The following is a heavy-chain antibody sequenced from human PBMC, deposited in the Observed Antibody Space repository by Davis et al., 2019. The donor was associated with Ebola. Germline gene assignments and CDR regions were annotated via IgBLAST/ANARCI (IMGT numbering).Heavy chain of an antibody. D-gene: IGHD2-21*01. V-gene: IGHV3-48*03. CDR3: AREAPFCGGDCLDY. CDR2: IDSSASTT. J-gene: IGHJ4*02. CDR1: EFTFSSYE. Sequence: GESLKIPCAASEFTFSSYEMNWVRQAPGKGLEWVSYIDSSASTTYYADSVKGPLTIPRDKAKNSLFLQMNSLTAEDTALYYCAREAPFCGGDCLDYWGQGTLVTVSS.